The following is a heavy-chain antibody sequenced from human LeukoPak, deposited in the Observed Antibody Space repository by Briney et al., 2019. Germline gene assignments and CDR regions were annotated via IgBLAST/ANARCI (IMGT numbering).Heavy chain of an antibody. CDR3: ASFLLWCGGDRYSFDY. Sequence: AETLSLTCTVSGGSISSSSYYWGWIRQRPGKGLEWVGSVYDSGTTYYNPSLKSRVTISVDTSKNQISLKLKSVTAADKAVYYCASFLLWCGGDRYSFDYWGQGTLVTVSS. V-gene: IGHV4-39*01. CDR2: VYDSGTT. D-gene: IGHD2-21*02. CDR1: GGSISSSSYY. J-gene: IGHJ4*02.